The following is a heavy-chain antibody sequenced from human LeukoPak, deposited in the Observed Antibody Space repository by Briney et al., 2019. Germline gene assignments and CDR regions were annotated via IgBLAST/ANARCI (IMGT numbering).Heavy chain of an antibody. CDR1: GFTFSSSA. D-gene: IGHD3-10*01. V-gene: IGHV3-23*01. CDR3: AKEREYGSGSYYDY. CDR2: ISNNGGYT. Sequence: PGRSLRLSCAASGFTFSSSAMSWVRQAPGKGLEWVSAISNNGGYTYYADSVQGRFTISRDNSKSTLCLQMNSLRAEDTAVYYCAKEREYGSGSYYDYWGQGTLVTVSS. J-gene: IGHJ4*02.